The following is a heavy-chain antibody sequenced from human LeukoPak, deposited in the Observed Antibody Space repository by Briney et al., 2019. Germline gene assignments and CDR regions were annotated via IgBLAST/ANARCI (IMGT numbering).Heavy chain of an antibody. CDR2: IYSGGST. CDR3: ASGGNSFYYYYYGMDV. D-gene: IGHD4-23*01. CDR1: GFTVSSNY. V-gene: IGHV3-53*01. J-gene: IGHJ6*02. Sequence: GGSLRLSCAASGFTVSSNYMSWVRQAPGKGLEWVSVIYSGGSTYYADSVKGRFTISRDNSKNTLYLQMNSLRAEDTAVYYCASGGNSFYYYYYGMDVWSQGTTVTVSS.